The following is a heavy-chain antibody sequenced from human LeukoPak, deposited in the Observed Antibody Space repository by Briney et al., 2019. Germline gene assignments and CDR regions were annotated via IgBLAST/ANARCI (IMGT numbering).Heavy chain of an antibody. CDR2: INHRGST. CDR1: GGSFSDYY. J-gene: IGHJ4*02. D-gene: IGHD4-11*01. V-gene: IGHV4-34*01. CDR3: AGSSVIGHDY. Sequence: TSETLSLTCAVYGGSFSDYYWSWVRQPPGKGLEWIGEINHRGSTNYNPSLKSRVTISVDTSKNQFSLKLTSVTAADTAVYYCAGSSVIGHDYWGQGTLVTVSS.